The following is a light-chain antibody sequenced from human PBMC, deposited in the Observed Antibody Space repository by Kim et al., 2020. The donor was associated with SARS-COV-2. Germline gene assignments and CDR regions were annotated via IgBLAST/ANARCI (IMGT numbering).Light chain of an antibody. CDR3: MQAIFWPYS. J-gene: IGKJ2*03. CDR1: RSHVSSDGSTY. CDR2: RVS. V-gene: IGKV2-30*01. Sequence: PALTSWRSGRSHVSSDGSTYLNWFQQRHGQSPRRLIARVSKRGSGVPDRFNGGGSGTDFTLKISGVEAEDVGVYYCMQAIFWPYSFGQGTKLEI.